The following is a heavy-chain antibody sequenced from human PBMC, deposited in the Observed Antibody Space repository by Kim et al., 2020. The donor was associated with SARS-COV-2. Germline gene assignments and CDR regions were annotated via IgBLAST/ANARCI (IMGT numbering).Heavy chain of an antibody. V-gene: IGHV3-15*01. D-gene: IGHD3-16*02. CDR2: IKSKTDGGTT. Sequence: GGSLRLSCAASGFTFSNAWMSWVRQAPGKGLEWVGRIKSKTDGGTTDYAAPVKGRFTISRDDSKNTLYLQMNSLKTEDTAVYYCTTEREYDYVWGSYRYPPDSWGQGTLVTVSS. CDR1: GFTFSNAW. CDR3: TTEREYDYVWGSYRYPPDS. J-gene: IGHJ4*02.